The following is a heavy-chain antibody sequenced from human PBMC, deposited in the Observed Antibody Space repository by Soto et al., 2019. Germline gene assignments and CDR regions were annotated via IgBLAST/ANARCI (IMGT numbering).Heavy chain of an antibody. CDR1: GFTVSSNY. Sequence: EVQLVETGGGLIQPGGSLRLSCAASGFTVSSNYMSWVRQAPGKGLEWVSVIYSGGSTYYAESVKGRFTISRDNAKNTLYLQMNSMRAEDTAVYYCARDSGSGDFDYWGQGTLVTVSS. D-gene: IGHD6-19*01. CDR2: IYSGGST. J-gene: IGHJ4*02. V-gene: IGHV3-53*02. CDR3: ARDSGSGDFDY.